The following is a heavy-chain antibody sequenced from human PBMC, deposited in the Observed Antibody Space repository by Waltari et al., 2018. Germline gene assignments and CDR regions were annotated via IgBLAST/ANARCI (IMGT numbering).Heavy chain of an antibody. J-gene: IGHJ6*03. V-gene: IGHV4-34*01. CDR3: ARGVVAARYYYYYMDV. D-gene: IGHD2-15*01. CDR1: GGSFSGYY. CDR2: INHSGST. Sequence: QVQLQQWGAGLLKPSETLSLTCDVYGGSFSGYYWSWIRQPPGKGLEWIGEINHSGSTNYNPSLKSRVTISVDTSKNQFSLKLSSVTAADTAVYYCARGVVAARYYYYYMDVWGKGTTVTVSS.